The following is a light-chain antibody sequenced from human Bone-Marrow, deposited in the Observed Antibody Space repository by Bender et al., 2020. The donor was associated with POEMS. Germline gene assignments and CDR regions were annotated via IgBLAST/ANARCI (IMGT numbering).Light chain of an antibody. CDR1: SSDVGGYNY. CDR3: SSFAGSSTLYV. J-gene: IGLJ1*01. Sequence: QSALTQPASVSGSPGQSITISCTGTSSDVGGYNYVSWYQQYPGKAPKLLIYEGSKRPSGVSSRFSGSKSGNTASLTVSGLQAEDEADYYCSSFAGSSTLYVFGTGTKVTVL. CDR2: EGS. V-gene: IGLV2-14*01.